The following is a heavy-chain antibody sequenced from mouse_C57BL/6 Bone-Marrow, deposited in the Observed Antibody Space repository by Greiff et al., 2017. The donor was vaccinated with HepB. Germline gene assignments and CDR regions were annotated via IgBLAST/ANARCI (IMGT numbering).Heavy chain of an antibody. CDR1: GFSLTSYA. CDR3: ARRIPSITTVDYYAMDY. V-gene: IGHV2-9-1*01. D-gene: IGHD1-1*01. J-gene: IGHJ4*01. Sequence: VKLMESGPGLVAPSQSLSITCTVSGFSLTSYAISWVRQPPGKGLEWLGVIWTGGGTNYNSALKSRLSISKDNSKSQVFLKMNSLQTDDTARYYCARRIPSITTVDYYAMDYWGQGTSVTVSS. CDR2: IWTGGGT.